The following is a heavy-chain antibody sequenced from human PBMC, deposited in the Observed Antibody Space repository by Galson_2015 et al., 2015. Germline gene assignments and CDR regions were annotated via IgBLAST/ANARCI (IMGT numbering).Heavy chain of an antibody. J-gene: IGHJ4*02. CDR2: IYPGDSDT. CDR3: ARASEIQLWPSAVVD. D-gene: IGHD5-18*01. CDR1: GYSFTTYW. Sequence: QSGAEVKKPGESLKISCKGSGYSFTTYWIGWVRQMPGKGLEGMGIIYPGDSDTKYGPSFQGQVTISADKSIGTVYLQWTSLKASDTAMYYCARASEIQLWPSAVVDWGQGTLVTVSS. V-gene: IGHV5-51*01.